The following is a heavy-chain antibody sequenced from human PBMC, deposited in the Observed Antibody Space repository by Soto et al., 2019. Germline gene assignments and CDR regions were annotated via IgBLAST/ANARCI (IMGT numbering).Heavy chain of an antibody. J-gene: IGHJ3*02. CDR3: ARGYSGYEAXDI. Sequence: PSETLSLTCTVSGCSISSGDYYWSWIRQPPGKGLEWIGYIYYSGSTYYNPSLKSRVTISVDTSKNQFSLKLSSVTAADTAVYYCARGYSGYEAXDIWGQGTMVTVSS. CDR1: GCSISSGDYY. V-gene: IGHV4-30-4*01. CDR2: IYYSGST. D-gene: IGHD5-12*01.